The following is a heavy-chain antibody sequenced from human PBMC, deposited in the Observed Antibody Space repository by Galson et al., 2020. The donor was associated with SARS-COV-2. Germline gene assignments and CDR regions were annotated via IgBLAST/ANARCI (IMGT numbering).Heavy chain of an antibody. CDR1: GYTLTELS. V-gene: IGHV1-24*01. J-gene: IGHJ6*02. CDR3: VTDNSSGWPNYYYYGMDV. CDR2: FDPEDGET. D-gene: IGHD6-19*01. Sequence: ASVKVSCKVSGYTLTELSMHWVRQAPGKGLEWMGGFDPEDGETIYAQKFQGRVTMTEDTSTDTAYMELSSLRSEDTAVYYCVTDNSSGWPNYYYYGMDVWGQGTTVTVSS.